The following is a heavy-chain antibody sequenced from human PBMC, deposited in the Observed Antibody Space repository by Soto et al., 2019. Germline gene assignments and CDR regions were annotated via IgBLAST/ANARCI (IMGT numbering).Heavy chain of an antibody. V-gene: IGHV3-9*01. CDR3: AKATRLTDTGSD. D-gene: IGHD2-8*02. CDR2: ISWNSVAI. CDR1: GFTFDDYA. J-gene: IGHJ4*02. Sequence: GGSLRLSCAASGFTFDDYALHWVRQVPGKGLEWVSGISWNSVAIHYADSVKGRFTISRDNAKNSLYLQMNNLRGEDTALYYCAKATRLTDTGSDWGQGTLVTVSS.